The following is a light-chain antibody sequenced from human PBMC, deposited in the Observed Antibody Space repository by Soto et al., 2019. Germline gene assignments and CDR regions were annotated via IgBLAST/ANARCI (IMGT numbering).Light chain of an antibody. V-gene: IGLV4-69*01. Sequence: QLVLTQSTSASASLGASVKLTCTLSSGHSTYAIAWHQQQPEKGPRYLMKVNSDGSHSKGDGIPDRFSGSSSGAERSLTISSLQSEDEADYYCQTWGTGFHVVFGGGTKLTVL. CDR2: VNSDGSH. J-gene: IGLJ2*01. CDR3: QTWGTGFHVV. CDR1: SGHSTYA.